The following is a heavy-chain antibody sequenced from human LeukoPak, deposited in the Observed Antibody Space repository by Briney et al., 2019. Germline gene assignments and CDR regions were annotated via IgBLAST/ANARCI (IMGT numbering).Heavy chain of an antibody. Sequence: SETLSLTCTVSGGSISSSSYYWGWIRQPPGKGLEWIGSIYYSGSTYYNPSLKSRVTISVDTSKNQFSLKLSSVTAADTAVYYCASVGGAFDIWGQGTMVTASS. CDR1: GGSISSSSYY. D-gene: IGHD3-10*01. V-gene: IGHV4-39*07. CDR3: ASVGGAFDI. J-gene: IGHJ3*02. CDR2: IYYSGST.